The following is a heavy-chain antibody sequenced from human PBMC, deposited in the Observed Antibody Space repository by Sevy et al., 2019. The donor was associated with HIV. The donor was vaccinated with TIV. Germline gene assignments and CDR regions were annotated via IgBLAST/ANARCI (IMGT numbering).Heavy chain of an antibody. Sequence: GGSLRLSCVGSGFTFREYSMNWVRQAPGKGLEWVSYISGSSTTIEHADSVKGRFSISRDNADKSVFLQMNRLRVEDTAVYYCARSLEAAENWFDPWGQGTLVTVSS. D-gene: IGHD6-13*01. CDR1: GFTFREYS. CDR2: ISGSSTTI. CDR3: ARSLEAAENWFDP. J-gene: IGHJ5*02. V-gene: IGHV3-48*01.